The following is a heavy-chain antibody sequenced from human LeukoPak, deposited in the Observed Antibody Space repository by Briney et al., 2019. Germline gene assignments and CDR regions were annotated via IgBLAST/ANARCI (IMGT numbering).Heavy chain of an antibody. CDR1: GYSFTSYW. Sequence: GESLKISCKGSGYSFTSYWIGWVRQMPGKGLEWMGIIYPGDSDTRYSPSFRGQVTISADKSISAAYLQWSSLKASDTAMYYCARGGLMTTVTTELDYWGQGTLVTVSS. CDR3: ARGGLMTTVTTELDY. V-gene: IGHV5-51*01. CDR2: IYPGDSDT. D-gene: IGHD4-17*01. J-gene: IGHJ4*02.